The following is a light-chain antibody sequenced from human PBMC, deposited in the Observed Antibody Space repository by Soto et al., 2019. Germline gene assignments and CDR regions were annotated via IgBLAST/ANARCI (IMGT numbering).Light chain of an antibody. CDR1: SSDVGGYNY. CDR3: SSYTSSSTLV. J-gene: IGLJ3*02. CDR2: EFS. Sequence: QSVLTQPASVSGSPGQSITISCTGTSSDVGGYNYVSWYQQHPGKAPKLMIYEFSNRPSGVSNRFSGSKSGNTASLTISGLQAEDAADYYCSSYTSSSTLVFGGGTQLTVL. V-gene: IGLV2-14*01.